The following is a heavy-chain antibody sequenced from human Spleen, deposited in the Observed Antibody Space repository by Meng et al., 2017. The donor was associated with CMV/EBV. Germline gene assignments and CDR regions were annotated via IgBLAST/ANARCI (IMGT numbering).Heavy chain of an antibody. J-gene: IGHJ4*02. CDR2: IKQDGSEK. CDR1: GFTFSSYW. D-gene: IGHD2-2*02. V-gene: IGHV3-7*01. Sequence: GESLKISCAASGFTFSSYWMSWVRQAPGKGLEWVANIKQDGSEKYYVDSVKGRFTISRDNAKNSLYLQMNSLRAEDTAVYYCATDVEPGTIGLLFWGQGTLVTVSS. CDR3: ATDVEPGTIGLLF.